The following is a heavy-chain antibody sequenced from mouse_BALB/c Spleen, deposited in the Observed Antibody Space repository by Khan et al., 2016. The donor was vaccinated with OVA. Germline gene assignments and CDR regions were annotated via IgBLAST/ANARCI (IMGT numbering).Heavy chain of an antibody. CDR3: ARQEGYYYGSSWFAS. V-gene: IGHV5-12-2*01. J-gene: IGHJ3*01. D-gene: IGHD1-1*01. CDR2: ISNGGGST. CDR1: GFTFSSYT. Sequence: EVELVESGGGLVQPGGSLKLSCAASGFTFSSYTMSWVRQTPEKRLEWVAYISNGGGSTYYPDTVKGRFTISRDNAKNTLYLQMRSLKSEDTAMYYCARQEGYYYGSSWFASWGQGTLVTVSA.